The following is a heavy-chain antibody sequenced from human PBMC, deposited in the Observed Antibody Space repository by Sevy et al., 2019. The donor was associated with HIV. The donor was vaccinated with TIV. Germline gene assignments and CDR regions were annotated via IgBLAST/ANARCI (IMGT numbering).Heavy chain of an antibody. V-gene: IGHV1-69*13. CDR1: GGTFSSYA. CDR3: AREYCSGGSCYGAGGMDV. Sequence: ASVKVSCKASGGTFSSYAISWVRQAPGQGLEWMGGIIPIFGTANYAQKFQGRVTITADESTSTAYMELSSLRSEYTAVYYCAREYCSGGSCYGAGGMDVWGQGTTVTVSS. D-gene: IGHD2-15*01. J-gene: IGHJ6*02. CDR2: IIPIFGTA.